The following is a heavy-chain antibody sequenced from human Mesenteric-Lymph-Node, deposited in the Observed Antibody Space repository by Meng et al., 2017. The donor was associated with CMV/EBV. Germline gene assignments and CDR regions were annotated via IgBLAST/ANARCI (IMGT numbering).Heavy chain of an antibody. J-gene: IGHJ5*02. CDR3: ATSTGFLEWFDP. D-gene: IGHD3-3*01. V-gene: IGHV3-30*02. CDR2: IRYDGSNK. CDR1: GFPFSNHG. Sequence: GESLKISCAASGFPFSNHGMYWVRQAPGKGLEWVAFIRYDGSNKYYADSVKGRFTISRDNAKNSLSLLMNSLRAEDTAVYYCATSTGFLEWFDPWGQGTLVTVSS.